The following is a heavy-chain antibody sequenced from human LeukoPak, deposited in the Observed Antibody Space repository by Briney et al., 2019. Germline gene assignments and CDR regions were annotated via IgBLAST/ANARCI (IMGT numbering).Heavy chain of an antibody. D-gene: IGHD3-10*01. Sequence: GRSLRLSCIVSGFTFSSYWMNWVRQAPGKGLEWVANIKEDGSEKYYVDSVKGRFTISRDNAKNSLYLQMSSLRAEDTAVYYCARELWFGPPWGQGTLVTVSS. V-gene: IGHV3-7*01. CDR3: ARELWFGPP. CDR1: GFTFSSYW. CDR2: IKEDGSEK. J-gene: IGHJ5*02.